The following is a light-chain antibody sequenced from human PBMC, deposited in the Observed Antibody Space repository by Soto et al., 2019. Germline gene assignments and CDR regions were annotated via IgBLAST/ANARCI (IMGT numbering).Light chain of an antibody. J-gene: IGKJ2*01. V-gene: IGKV3-20*01. CDR1: QSVSSSSY. CDR3: HQYGSSPSYT. CDR2: GAS. Sequence: EIVLTQSPGTLTLSPGERATLSCRASQSVSSSSYLAWYQQKPGQAPRLLIYGASSRATGIPDRFSGSGSGTDFTLTIIRLEPEDFAVYYCHQYGSSPSYTFGQGTKLEI.